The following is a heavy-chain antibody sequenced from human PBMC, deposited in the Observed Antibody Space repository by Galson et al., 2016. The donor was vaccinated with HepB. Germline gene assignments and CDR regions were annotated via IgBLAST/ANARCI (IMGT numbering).Heavy chain of an antibody. D-gene: IGHD3-10*01. V-gene: IGHV3-53*01. Sequence: SLRLSCAASGFTVSSNYMSWVRQAPGKGLEWVSVIYSGGSTYYADSVKGRFTISRANSKNTLSPQMNSLRAEDTAVYYCARESRMVRGVIPYFFDYWGQGTLVTVSS. CDR1: GFTVSSNY. J-gene: IGHJ4*02. CDR3: ARESRMVRGVIPYFFDY. CDR2: IYSGGST.